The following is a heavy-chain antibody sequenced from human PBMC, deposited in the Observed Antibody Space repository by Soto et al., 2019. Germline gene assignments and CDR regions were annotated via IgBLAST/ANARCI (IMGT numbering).Heavy chain of an antibody. J-gene: IGHJ4*02. V-gene: IGHV3-30*18. D-gene: IGHD5-12*01. CDR3: AKGGYSGYDYGDY. CDR1: GFTFSSNG. Sequence: QVQLVESGGGVVQPGRSLRLSCAASGFTFSSNGMHWVRQAPGKGLEWVGVISYDGSNKYYADSVKGRFSISRDNSRNTLYLQMNSLRAEDTAVYYCAKGGYSGYDYGDYWGQGTLVTVSS. CDR2: ISYDGSNK.